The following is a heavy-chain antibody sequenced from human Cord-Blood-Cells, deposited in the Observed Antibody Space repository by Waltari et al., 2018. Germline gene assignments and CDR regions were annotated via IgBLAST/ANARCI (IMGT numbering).Heavy chain of an antibody. V-gene: IGHV1-3*01. D-gene: IGHD2-15*01. J-gene: IGHJ4*02. Sequence: QVQLVQAGAEVKQLGAAVEVSCKASGYTLTSYAMHWVRQAPGKRLEWMGWINAGNGNTKYSQKLQGRVTITRDKSASTAYMELSSLRSEDTAVYYCARERGRVDGDYWGQGTLVTVSS. CDR2: INAGNGNT. CDR1: GYTLTSYA. CDR3: ARERGRVDGDY.